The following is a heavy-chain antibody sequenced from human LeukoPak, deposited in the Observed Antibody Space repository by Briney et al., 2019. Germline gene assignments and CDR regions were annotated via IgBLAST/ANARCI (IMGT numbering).Heavy chain of an antibody. D-gene: IGHD3-10*01. Sequence: ASVKVSCKASGYTFTSYGISWVRQAPGQGLEWMGWISAYNGNTNYAQKLQGRVTMTTDTSTSTAYMELRSLRSDDTAVYYCARVRWFGDIIANYYCYYMDVWGKGTTVTVSS. J-gene: IGHJ6*03. CDR3: ARVRWFGDIIANYYCYYMDV. CDR2: ISAYNGNT. V-gene: IGHV1-18*01. CDR1: GYTFTSYG.